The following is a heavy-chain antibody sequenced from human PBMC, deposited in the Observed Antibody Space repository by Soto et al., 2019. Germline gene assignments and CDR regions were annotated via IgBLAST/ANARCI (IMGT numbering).Heavy chain of an antibody. CDR3: ARDSSGRGWFDP. D-gene: IGHD6-19*01. Sequence: SVKVSCKASGGTFSSYAISWVRQAPGQGLEWMGGIIPIFGTANYAQKFQGRVTITADESTSTAYMELSSLRSEDTAVYYCARDSSGRGWFDPWGQGTLVTVSS. J-gene: IGHJ5*02. V-gene: IGHV1-69*13. CDR2: IIPIFGTA. CDR1: GGTFSSYA.